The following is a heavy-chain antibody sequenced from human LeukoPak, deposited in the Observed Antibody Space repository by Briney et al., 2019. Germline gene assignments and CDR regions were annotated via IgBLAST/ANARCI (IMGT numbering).Heavy chain of an antibody. CDR1: GGSFSGYY. D-gene: IGHD2-2*01. V-gene: IGHV4-34*01. CDR2: INHSGST. Sequence: SETLSLTCAVYGGSFSGYYWSWIRQPPGKGLEWIGEINHSGSTNYDPSLKSRVTISVDTPKNQFSLKLSSVTAADTAVYYCASPGERYCSSTSCRNAFDIWGQGTMVTVSS. J-gene: IGHJ3*02. CDR3: ASPGERYCSSTSCRNAFDI.